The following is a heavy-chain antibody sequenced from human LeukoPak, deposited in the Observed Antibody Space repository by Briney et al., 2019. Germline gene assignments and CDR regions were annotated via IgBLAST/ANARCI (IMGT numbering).Heavy chain of an antibody. V-gene: IGHV3-21*01. J-gene: IGHJ4*02. CDR2: ISSSSSYI. CDR3: ARGLRPDY. CDR1: GFTYRSYS. Sequence: GGSLRLSCAASGFTYRSYSMNWVRQAPGKGLEWVSSISSSSSYIYYADSVKGRFTISRDNAKNSLYLQMNSLRADDTAVYYCARGLRPDYWGQGTLVTVSS. D-gene: IGHD4-17*01.